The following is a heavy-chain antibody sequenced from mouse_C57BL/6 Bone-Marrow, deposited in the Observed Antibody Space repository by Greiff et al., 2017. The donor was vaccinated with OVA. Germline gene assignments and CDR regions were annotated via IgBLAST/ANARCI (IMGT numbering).Heavy chain of an antibody. CDR2: ISYDGSN. V-gene: IGHV3-6*01. CDR1: GYSITSGYY. CDR3: ARAYYYGSTNPFAY. Sequence: EVKLMESGPGLVKPSQSLSLTCSVTGYSITSGYYWNWIRQFPGNKLEWMGYISYDGSNNYNPSLKNRISITRDTSKNQFFLKLNSVTTEDTATYYCARAYYYGSTNPFAYWGQGTLVTVSA. D-gene: IGHD1-1*01. J-gene: IGHJ3*01.